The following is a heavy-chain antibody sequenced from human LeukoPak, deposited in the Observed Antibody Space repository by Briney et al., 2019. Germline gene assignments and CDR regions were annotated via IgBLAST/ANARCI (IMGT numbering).Heavy chain of an antibody. J-gene: IGHJ4*02. CDR3: ARFTRSASYEVY. D-gene: IGHD3-10*01. V-gene: IGHV3-11*04. Sequence: GGSLRLSCAASGFTFSDYYMSRIRQAPGKGLEWVSYISSSGNTIYYADSVKGRFTISRDNAKNSLYLQMNSLRVEDTAIYYCARFTRSASYEVYWGQGTLVTVSS. CDR2: ISSSGNTI. CDR1: GFTFSDYY.